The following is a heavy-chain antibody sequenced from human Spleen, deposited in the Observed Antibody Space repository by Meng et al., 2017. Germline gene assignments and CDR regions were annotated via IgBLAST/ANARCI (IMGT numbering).Heavy chain of an antibody. D-gene: IGHD6-19*01. CDR3: ARDNGQGGWDY. J-gene: IGHJ4*02. V-gene: IGHV3-30-3*01. Sequence: QVQLVESGGGVVQPGRSLRLSCAASGFTFSSYAIHWVRQAPGKGLEWVAVMSNDGSEKYYADSVKGRFTISRDNSKNTLYLQMNSLRVEDTAVYYCARDNGQGGWDYWGQGTLVTVSS. CDR1: GFTFSSYA. CDR2: MSNDGSEK.